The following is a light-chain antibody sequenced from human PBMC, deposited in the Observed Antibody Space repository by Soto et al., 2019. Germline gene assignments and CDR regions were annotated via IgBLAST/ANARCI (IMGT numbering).Light chain of an antibody. Sequence: DIQMTQSTPSLSASVGDRVTITCQASQDIRNYLNWYQQKPGKAPKLLIYDASNLETGVPSRFSGSGSVTDFTFTISSLQPEDVATYYCQHYDELPFFGPGTKVYIK. CDR3: QHYDELPF. CDR2: DAS. CDR1: QDIRNY. V-gene: IGKV1-33*01. J-gene: IGKJ3*01.